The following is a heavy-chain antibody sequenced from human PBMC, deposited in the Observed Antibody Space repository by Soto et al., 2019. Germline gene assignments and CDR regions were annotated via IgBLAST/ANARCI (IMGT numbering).Heavy chain of an antibody. V-gene: IGHV4-30-4*01. Sequence: QVQLQESGPGLVKPSQTLSLTCTVSGGSISTSDYYWSWIRQRPEKGLEWLGYVFHSGDTCYNPSLPRRAVISVDTSKNQFSLQLTSVTAADTDVYYCARVPPNTRGWYLALWGCGTLVNASS. J-gene: IGHJ2*01. D-gene: IGHD2-2*01. CDR3: ARVPPNTRGWYLAL. CDR2: VFHSGDT. CDR1: GGSISTSDYY.